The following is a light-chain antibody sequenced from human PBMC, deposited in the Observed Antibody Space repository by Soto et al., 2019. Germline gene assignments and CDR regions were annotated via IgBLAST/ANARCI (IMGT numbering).Light chain of an antibody. CDR3: QPSLGS. CDR1: QSVSSSY. J-gene: IGKJ5*01. Sequence: EIVLTQSPGTLSLSPGERATLSCRASQSVSSSYLAWYQQKPGQAPRLLIYGASSRATGIPDRFSGSGSGTDFTITNSRLEPEDFAVYYCQPSLGSFGQGTRLEIK. V-gene: IGKV3-20*01. CDR2: GAS.